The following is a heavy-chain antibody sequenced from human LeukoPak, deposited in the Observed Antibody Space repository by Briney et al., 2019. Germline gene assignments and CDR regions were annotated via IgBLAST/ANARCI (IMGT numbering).Heavy chain of an antibody. CDR3: ARESYDFWSGYEEREY. V-gene: IGHV4-39*07. CDR1: GGSISSTNYY. D-gene: IGHD3-3*01. J-gene: IGHJ4*02. CDR2: ISYSGST. Sequence: PSETLSLTCTVSGGSISSTNYYWGWIRQPPGKGLEWIGSISYSGSTYYNPSLKSRVTIAVDTSKNQFSLKLSSVTAADTAVYYCARESYDFWSGYEEREYWGQGTLVTVS.